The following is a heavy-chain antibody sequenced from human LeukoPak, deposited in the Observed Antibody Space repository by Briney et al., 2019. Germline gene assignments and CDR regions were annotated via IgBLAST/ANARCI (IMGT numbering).Heavy chain of an antibody. D-gene: IGHD6-13*01. CDR1: EFTFNNAW. Sequence: PGGSLRLSCAASEFTFNNAWMSWVRQAPGKGLEWVGRIKSKTDGGTTDYAAPVKGRVTISRDDSKNTLYLQMNSLKTEDTAVYYCTTGIASTGTHYWGQGTLVTVSS. V-gene: IGHV3-15*01. CDR2: IKSKTDGGTT. CDR3: TTGIASTGTHY. J-gene: IGHJ4*02.